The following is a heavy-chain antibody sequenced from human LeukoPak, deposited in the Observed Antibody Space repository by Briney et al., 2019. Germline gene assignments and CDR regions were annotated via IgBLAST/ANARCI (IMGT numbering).Heavy chain of an antibody. CDR3: ARQGRDGYKVYYMDV. CDR2: IYYSGST. D-gene: IGHD5-24*01. J-gene: IGHJ6*03. CDR1: GGSISSSSYY. Sequence: TSETLSLTCTVSGGSISSSSYYLGWIRQPPGKGLEWIGSIYYSGSTYYNPSLKSRVTISVDTSENQFSLKLSSVTAADTAVYYCARQGRDGYKVYYMDVWGKGTTVTVSS. V-gene: IGHV4-39*01.